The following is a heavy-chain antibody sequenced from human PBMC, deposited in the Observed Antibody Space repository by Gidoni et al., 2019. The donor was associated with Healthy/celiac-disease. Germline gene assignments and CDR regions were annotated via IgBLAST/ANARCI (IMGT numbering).Heavy chain of an antibody. D-gene: IGHD3-9*01. J-gene: IGHJ4*02. CDR3: ARDPSRAYYDILTGLYMRGYFDY. V-gene: IGHV3-30-3*01. CDR2: ISYDGSNK. Sequence: QVQLVESGGGVVQPGRSLRLSCAASGFTFSSYAMHWVRQAPGKGLEWVAVISYDGSNKYYADSVKGRFTISRDNSKNTLYLQMNSLRAEDTAVYYCARDPSRAYYDILTGLYMRGYFDYWGQGTLVTVSS. CDR1: GFTFSSYA.